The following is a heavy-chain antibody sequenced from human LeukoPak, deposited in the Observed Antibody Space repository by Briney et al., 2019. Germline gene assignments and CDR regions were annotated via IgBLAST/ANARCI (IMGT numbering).Heavy chain of an antibody. J-gene: IGHJ3*01. CDR1: GFTFSSFW. Sequence: GQSLRLSCAASGFTFSSFWMTWFRQAPGKGLEWVANIKQDGSVKNYEDSVKGRFTISRDNAKNSLYLQMDSVRAEDTAVFYCARDVGSRRGGNCYDAFDVWGQGTKVTVSS. CDR3: ARDVGSRRGGNCYDAFDV. CDR2: IKQDGSVK. V-gene: IGHV3-7*05. D-gene: IGHD2-15*01.